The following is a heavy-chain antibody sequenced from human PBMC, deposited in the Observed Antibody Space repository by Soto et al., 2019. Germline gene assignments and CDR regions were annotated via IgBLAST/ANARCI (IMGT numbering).Heavy chain of an antibody. CDR1: GFTFDIYA. CDR2: ISWNSGTR. CDR3: AKELGGYSYGYELDH. V-gene: IGHV3-9*01. J-gene: IGHJ4*02. D-gene: IGHD5-18*01. Sequence: EVQLVDSGGGLVQPGRSLRLSCAASGFTFDIYAMHWVRQAPGKGLEWVASISWNSGTRGYADSVKGRFTISRDNAKNYLYLQMESLRTEDTAFYYCAKELGGYSYGYELDHWGQGTLVAVSS.